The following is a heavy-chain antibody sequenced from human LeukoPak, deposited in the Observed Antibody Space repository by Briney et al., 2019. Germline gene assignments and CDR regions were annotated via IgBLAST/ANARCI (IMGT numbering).Heavy chain of an antibody. CDR3: ARGGKWLQIDY. V-gene: IGHV4-59*01. CDR1: GGSISGDY. J-gene: IGHJ4*02. D-gene: IGHD5-24*01. Sequence: SETLSLTCTVSGGSISGDYWSWIRQPPGKGLEWIGYIYYSGTTNYNPSLKSRVTIPVDTSKNQFSLKLTSVTAADTAVYYCARGGKWLQIDYWGQGTLVTVSS. CDR2: IYYSGTT.